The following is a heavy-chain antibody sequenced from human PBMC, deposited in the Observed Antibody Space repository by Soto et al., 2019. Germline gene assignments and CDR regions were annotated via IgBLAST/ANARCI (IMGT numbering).Heavy chain of an antibody. CDR3: AKGRGGSGSLTPRVDF. V-gene: IGHV3-23*01. CDR2: ISGGGDTT. J-gene: IGHJ4*02. D-gene: IGHD3-10*01. CDR1: GFTFNNYA. Sequence: EVQLLESGGGLVQPGGSLRLSCAASGFTFNNYAMTWVRQAPGKGLEWVSAISGGGDTTSYADSVKGRFTVSRDGFKNKLYLQVGRLRAEDTALYFFAKGRGGSGSLTPRVDFWGQGTLVTVSS.